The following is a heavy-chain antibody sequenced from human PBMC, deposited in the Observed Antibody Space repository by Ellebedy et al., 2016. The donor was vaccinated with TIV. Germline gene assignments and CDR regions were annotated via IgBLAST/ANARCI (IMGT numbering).Heavy chain of an antibody. V-gene: IGHV4-59*08. CDR1: GCSIGSYY. CDR2: IYHTGNT. J-gene: IGHJ5*02. Sequence: MPSETLSLTCTVSGCSIGSYYWSWIRQPPGKGLEWIWYIYHTGNTNYNPSLKSRVTISVDTSKNQFPLKLSSVTAADTAVYYCARETFNWFAPWGHGTLVTVSS. CDR3: ARETFNWFAP.